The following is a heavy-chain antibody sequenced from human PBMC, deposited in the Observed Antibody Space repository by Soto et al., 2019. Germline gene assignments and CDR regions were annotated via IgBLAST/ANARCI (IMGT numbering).Heavy chain of an antibody. CDR1: GFTFSSYG. Sequence: GGSLRLSCAASGFTFSSYGMHWVRQAPGKGLEWVAVIWYDGSNKYYADSVKGRFTISRDNAKNSLYLQMNSLRAEDTAVYYCARDAYGMNAFDIWGQGTMVTVSS. D-gene: IGHD4-17*01. V-gene: IGHV3-33*01. J-gene: IGHJ3*02. CDR2: IWYDGSNK. CDR3: ARDAYGMNAFDI.